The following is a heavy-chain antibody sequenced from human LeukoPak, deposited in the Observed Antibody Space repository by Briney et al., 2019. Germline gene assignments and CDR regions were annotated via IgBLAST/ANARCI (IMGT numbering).Heavy chain of an antibody. J-gene: IGHJ5*02. V-gene: IGHV4-4*07. CDR1: GGSISSYY. CDR3: ARHEYSGSYYGLSWFDP. D-gene: IGHD1-26*01. Sequence: SETLSLTCTVSGGSISSYYWSWIRQPAGKGLEWIGRIYTSGSTNYNPSLTSRVTMSVNTSKNQLSLKLSTLTAADTAVYYCARHEYSGSYYGLSWFDPWGQGTLVTVSS. CDR2: IYTSGST.